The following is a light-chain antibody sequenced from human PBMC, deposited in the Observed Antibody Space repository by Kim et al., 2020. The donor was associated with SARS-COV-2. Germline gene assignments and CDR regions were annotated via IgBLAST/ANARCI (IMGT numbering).Light chain of an antibody. CDR2: VNSDGSH. Sequence: AAVQLTCTLSSVYSNNAISWQQQQPGKGPRHLMKVNSDGSHSKGDGIPDRFSGSSSGAERYLTVSSLQSEDEADYYCQTWGAGIWVFGGGTRLTVL. J-gene: IGLJ3*02. V-gene: IGLV4-69*01. CDR1: SVYSNNA. CDR3: QTWGAGIWV.